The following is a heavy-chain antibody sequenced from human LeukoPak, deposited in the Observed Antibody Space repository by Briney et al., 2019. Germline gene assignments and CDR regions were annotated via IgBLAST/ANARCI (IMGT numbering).Heavy chain of an antibody. D-gene: IGHD5-18*01. V-gene: IGHV3-48*02. J-gene: IGHJ4*02. CDR1: GFTSNNYI. Sequence: GRTLRLSCAVSGFTSNNYIITWVRRSPGPGLKSFSYISSRSGTMYYADSVKGRFTISRDNAKTSLYLQMNSLRDEDTAVYYCARAVLGYSWVYDYWGQGTLVTVSS. CDR3: ARAVLGYSWVYDY. CDR2: ISSRSGTM.